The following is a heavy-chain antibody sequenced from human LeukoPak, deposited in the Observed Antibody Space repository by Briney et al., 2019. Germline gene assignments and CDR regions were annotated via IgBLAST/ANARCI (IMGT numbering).Heavy chain of an antibody. Sequence: SETLSLTCTVSGGSISSSSYYWGWIRQAPGKGLEWIATIYHSGSTYYNPSLQSRVTISLDTSKNQFSLKLSSVTAADTAVYYCARGAVLGYYDSSGYPTHAFDIWGQGTMVTVSS. J-gene: IGHJ3*02. D-gene: IGHD3-22*01. CDR1: GGSISSSSYY. CDR3: ARGAVLGYYDSSGYPTHAFDI. V-gene: IGHV4-39*07. CDR2: IYHSGST.